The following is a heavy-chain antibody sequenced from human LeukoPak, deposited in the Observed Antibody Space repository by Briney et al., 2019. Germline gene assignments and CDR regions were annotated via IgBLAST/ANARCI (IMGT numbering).Heavy chain of an antibody. D-gene: IGHD6-25*01. CDR3: ARLRFPPANFFDY. CDR1: GGSISSSCYY. J-gene: IGHJ4*02. V-gene: IGHV4-39*01. CDR2: MYYSGST. Sequence: PSETLSLTCTVSGGSISSSCYYWGWIRQPPGKGLEWIRSMYYSGSTYYNPSLKSRVTISIDTSKSQFSLKLSSVTAADTAVYYCARLRFPPANFFDYWGQGTLVTVSS.